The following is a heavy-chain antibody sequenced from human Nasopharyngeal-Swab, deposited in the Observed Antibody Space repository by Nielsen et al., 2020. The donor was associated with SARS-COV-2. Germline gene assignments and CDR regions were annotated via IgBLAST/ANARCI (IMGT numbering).Heavy chain of an antibody. D-gene: IGHD3-10*01. V-gene: IGHV3-11*01. Sequence: GGSLRLSCAASGFSFNDHYMNWIRLAPGRGLEWVAYISYTGTAIEYADSVKGRFTISRDTSKKSLFLQMSSLGVEDTAVYYCARGLLINSHFFDSWGQGTLVTVSS. CDR2: ISYTGTAI. CDR1: GFSFNDHY. J-gene: IGHJ4*02. CDR3: ARGLLINSHFFDS.